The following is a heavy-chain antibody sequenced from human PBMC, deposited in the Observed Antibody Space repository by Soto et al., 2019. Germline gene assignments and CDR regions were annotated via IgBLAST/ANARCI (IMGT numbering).Heavy chain of an antibody. CDR1: GGTFSSYA. J-gene: IGHJ3*02. CDR3: ASWADYGGRAAFDI. V-gene: IGHV1-69*13. Sequence: PVKVSCKASGGTFSSYAISWVRQAPGQGLEWMGGIIPIFGTANYAQKFQGRVTITADESTSTAYMELSSLRSEDTAVYYCASWADYGGRAAFDIWGQGTMVTVSS. CDR2: IIPIFGTA. D-gene: IGHD4-17*01.